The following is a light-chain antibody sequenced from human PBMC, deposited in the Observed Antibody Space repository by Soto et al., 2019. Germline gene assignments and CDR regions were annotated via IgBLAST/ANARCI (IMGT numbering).Light chain of an antibody. Sequence: EIVLTQSPGTLSLSPGARATLSCRASQSVGSDYLAWYQQKPGQAPRILIFGASGRATGIPDRFSGSGSGTDFTLTISRLEPEDFAVYYCQQYGSSGTFGQGTKVDIK. J-gene: IGKJ1*01. V-gene: IGKV3-20*01. CDR3: QQYGSSGT. CDR1: QSVGSDY. CDR2: GAS.